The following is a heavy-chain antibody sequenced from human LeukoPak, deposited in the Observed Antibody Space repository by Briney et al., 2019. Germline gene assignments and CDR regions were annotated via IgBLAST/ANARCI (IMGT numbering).Heavy chain of an antibody. CDR1: GFTFSSYG. V-gene: IGHV3-33*03. Sequence: TGGSLRLSCAASGFTFSSYGMHWVRQAPGKGLEWVAVIWYDGSNKYYADSVKGRFTVSRDNAKNTLYLEMNSLRAEDTAVYYCASGWLGAWGQGTVVTVSS. CDR2: IWYDGSNK. J-gene: IGHJ4*02. CDR3: ASGWLGA. D-gene: IGHD3-10*01.